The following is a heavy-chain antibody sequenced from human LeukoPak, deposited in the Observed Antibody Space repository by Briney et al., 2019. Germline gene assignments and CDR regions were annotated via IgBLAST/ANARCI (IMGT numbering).Heavy chain of an antibody. Sequence: GGSLRLSCAASGFTFSLYTMTWVRQAPGQGLEWVSAISGSGGRTYYADSVKGRFTISRDTSRDTLYLQMNSLRVDDTAVYYCGRRDSSSWFFDYWGQGSLVTVSS. V-gene: IGHV3-23*01. J-gene: IGHJ4*02. CDR1: GFTFSLYT. D-gene: IGHD6-13*01. CDR3: GRRDSSSWFFDY. CDR2: ISGSGGRT.